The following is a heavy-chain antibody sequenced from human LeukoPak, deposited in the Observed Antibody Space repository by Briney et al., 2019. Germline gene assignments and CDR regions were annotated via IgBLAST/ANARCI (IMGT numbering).Heavy chain of an antibody. CDR3: ARGRPVLLWFGEPSNWFDP. V-gene: IGHV4-34*01. D-gene: IGHD3-10*01. CDR2: INHSGST. Sequence: SETLSLTCAVYGGXFSGYYWSWIRQPPGKGLEWIGEINHSGSTNYNPSLKSRVTISVDTSKNQFSLKLSFVTVADTAVYYCARGRPVLLWFGEPSNWFDPWGQGTLVTVSS. J-gene: IGHJ5*02. CDR1: GGXFSGYY.